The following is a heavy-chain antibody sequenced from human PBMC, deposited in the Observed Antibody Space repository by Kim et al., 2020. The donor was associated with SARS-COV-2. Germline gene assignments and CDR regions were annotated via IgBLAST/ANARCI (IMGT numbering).Heavy chain of an antibody. V-gene: IGHV4-39*07. CDR1: GGSISSSSYY. Sequence: ETLSLTCTVSGGSISSSSYYWGWIRQPPGKGLEWIGSIYYSGSTYYNPSLKSRVTISVDTSKNQFSLKLSSVTAADTAVYYCASYREAGSYWVDAFDIWGQGTMVTVSS. CDR2: IYYSGST. CDR3: ASYREAGSYWVDAFDI. J-gene: IGHJ3*02. D-gene: IGHD3-10*01.